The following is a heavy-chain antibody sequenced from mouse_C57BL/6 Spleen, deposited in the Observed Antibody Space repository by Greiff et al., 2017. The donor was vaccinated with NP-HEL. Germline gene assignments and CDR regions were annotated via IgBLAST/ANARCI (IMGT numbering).Heavy chain of an antibody. J-gene: IGHJ2*01. CDR2: INPSNGGT. Sequence: VQLQQPGADLVKPGASVKLSCKASGYTFTSYWMHWVRQSPGQGLEWIGNINPSNGGTNYNEKFKSKATLTVDKSSSTAYMQLSSLTSEDSAVYYCARSGVLRPYFDYWGQGTTLTVSS. CDR3: ARSGVLRPYFDY. CDR1: GYTFTSYW. V-gene: IGHV1-53*01. D-gene: IGHD1-1*01.